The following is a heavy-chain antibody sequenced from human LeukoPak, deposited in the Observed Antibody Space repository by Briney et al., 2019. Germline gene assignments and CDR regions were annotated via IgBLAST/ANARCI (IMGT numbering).Heavy chain of an antibody. CDR2: IYYSGST. D-gene: IGHD2-2*01. V-gene: IGHV4-59*06. Sequence: PSETLSLTCTVSGGSISSYYWSWIRQPPGKGLEWIGYIYYSGSTYYNPSLKSRVTISVDTSKNQFSLKLSSVTAADTAVYYCARALGYCSSTSCYVDYWGQGTLVTVSS. CDR1: GGSISSYY. J-gene: IGHJ4*02. CDR3: ARALGYCSSTSCYVDY.